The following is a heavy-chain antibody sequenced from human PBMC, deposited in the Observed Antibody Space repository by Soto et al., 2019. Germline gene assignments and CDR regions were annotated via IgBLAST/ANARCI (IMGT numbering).Heavy chain of an antibody. J-gene: IGHJ5*02. CDR2: INGYNGHT. D-gene: IGHD6-19*01. V-gene: IGHV1-18*04. CDR3: ARDDGGWGLDP. Sequence: QVPLVQSGAEVKRPGASVKVSCKTSGYTFDNDGMSWVRQAPGQGLEWVGWINGYNGHTRYAPKFQDRITLTTDTATKTAYMELRSLQSDDTAVYYCARDDGGWGLDPWGQGTLVSVSS. CDR1: GYTFDNDG.